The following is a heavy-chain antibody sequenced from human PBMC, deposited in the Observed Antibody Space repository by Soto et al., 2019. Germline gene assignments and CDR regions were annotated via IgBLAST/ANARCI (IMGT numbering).Heavy chain of an antibody. CDR2: ISGSGGST. Sequence: GGSLRLSCAASGFTFSSYAMSWVRQAPGKGLEWVSAISGSGGSTYYADSVKGRFTISRDNSKNTLYLQMNSLRAEDTAVYYCAKDHKDIVVVPAAILLYYYGMDVWGQGTTVTVSS. J-gene: IGHJ6*02. CDR1: GFTFSSYA. V-gene: IGHV3-23*01. D-gene: IGHD2-2*02. CDR3: AKDHKDIVVVPAAILLYYYGMDV.